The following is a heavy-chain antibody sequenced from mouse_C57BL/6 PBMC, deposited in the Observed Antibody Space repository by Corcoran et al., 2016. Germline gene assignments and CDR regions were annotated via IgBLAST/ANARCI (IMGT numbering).Heavy chain of an antibody. D-gene: IGHD1-1*02. CDR1: GFSLSTSGMG. V-gene: IGHV8-12*01. CDR2: INWDDDK. Sequence: QVTLKESGPGILQSSQTLSLTCSFSGFSLSTSGMGVSWIRQPSGKGLEWPAHINWDDDKRYNPSLTSRLTNSKDTSRNQVFLKFTSVDTADTATYDCVRRARVARGYYFDYWGQGTTLTFSS. J-gene: IGHJ2*01. CDR3: VRRARVARGYYFDY.